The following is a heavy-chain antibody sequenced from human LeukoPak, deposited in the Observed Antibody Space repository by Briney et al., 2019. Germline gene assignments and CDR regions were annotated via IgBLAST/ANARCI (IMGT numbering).Heavy chain of an antibody. CDR3: ARDEAMVQGVIYGLPDY. Sequence: ASVTVSCTASGYTFTSYGISWVRQAPGQGLEWMGWISAYNGNTNYAQKLQGRVTMTTDTSTSTAYMELRSLRSDDTAVYYCARDEAMVQGVIYGLPDYWGQGTLVTVSS. CDR1: GYTFTSYG. D-gene: IGHD3-10*01. J-gene: IGHJ4*02. V-gene: IGHV1-18*01. CDR2: ISAYNGNT.